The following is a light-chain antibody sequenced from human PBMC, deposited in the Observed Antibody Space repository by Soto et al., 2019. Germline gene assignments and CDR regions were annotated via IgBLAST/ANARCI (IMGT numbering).Light chain of an antibody. CDR2: DGS. Sequence: EIVLTQSPATLSLSPGERATLFCRASQSVSSYFAWYQQKPGQAPNLLIYDGSHRGTGIPARFSGSGSGTDFTLTISRLEPEDFAVYYCQQYSSSPYTFGQGTKVDI. CDR3: QQYSSSPYT. J-gene: IGKJ2*01. V-gene: IGKV3-11*01. CDR1: QSVSSY.